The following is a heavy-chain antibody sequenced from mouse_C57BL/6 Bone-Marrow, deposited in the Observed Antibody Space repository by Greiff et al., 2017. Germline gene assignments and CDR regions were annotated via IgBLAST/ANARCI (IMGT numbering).Heavy chain of an antibody. CDR2: IYIGNGYT. Sequence: EVQGVESGAELVRPGSSVKMSCKTSGYTFTSYGINWVKQRPGQGLEWIGYIYIGNGYTEYNEKFKGKATLTSDTSSSTAYMQLSSLTSEDSAIYFCARTYYGNYVGFAYWGQGTLVTVSA. V-gene: IGHV1-58*01. CDR3: ARTYYGNYVGFAY. J-gene: IGHJ3*01. CDR1: GYTFTSYG. D-gene: IGHD2-1*01.